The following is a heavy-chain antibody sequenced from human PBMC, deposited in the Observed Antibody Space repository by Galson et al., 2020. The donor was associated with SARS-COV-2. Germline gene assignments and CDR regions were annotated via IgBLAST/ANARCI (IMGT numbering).Heavy chain of an antibody. D-gene: IGHD3-3*01. CDR3: ARDERYYDFWSGYLSAEDYYYYYYMDV. J-gene: IGHJ6*03. CDR1: GFTFSSYA. Sequence: QLGESLKISCAASGFTFSSYAMHWVRQAPGKGLEWVAVISYDGSNKYYADSVKGRFTISRDNSKNTLYLQMNSLRAEDTAVYYCARDERYYDFWSGYLSAEDYYYYYYMDVWGKGTTVTVSS. CDR2: ISYDGSNK. V-gene: IGHV3-30*04.